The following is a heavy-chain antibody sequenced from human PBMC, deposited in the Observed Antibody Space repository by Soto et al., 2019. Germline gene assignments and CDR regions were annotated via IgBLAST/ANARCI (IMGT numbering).Heavy chain of an antibody. CDR1: GYTFTSYA. V-gene: IGHV1-3*01. CDR3: ARSTVVVTALDY. CDR2: INAGNGNT. Sequence: RASVKVSCKASGYTFTSYAMHWLRQAPGQRLEWMGWINAGNGNTKYSQKFQGRVTITRDTSASTAYMGLSSLRSEDTAVYYCARSTVVVTALDYWGQGTLVTVSS. D-gene: IGHD2-21*02. J-gene: IGHJ4*02.